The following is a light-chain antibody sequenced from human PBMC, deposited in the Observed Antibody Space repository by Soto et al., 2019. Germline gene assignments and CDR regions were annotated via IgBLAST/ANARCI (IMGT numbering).Light chain of an antibody. CDR1: SSNIGNNY. V-gene: IGLV1-51*01. J-gene: IGLJ1*01. CDR3: GTWDGSLSVYV. Sequence: QSVLTQPPSVSAAPGQKVTISCSGSSSNIGNNYVSWYQQLPGTAPKLLIYDNNKRPSGIPDRFSGSKSGTSATLGITGLQTGDEADYYCGTWDGSLSVYVFGTGTKVTVL. CDR2: DNN.